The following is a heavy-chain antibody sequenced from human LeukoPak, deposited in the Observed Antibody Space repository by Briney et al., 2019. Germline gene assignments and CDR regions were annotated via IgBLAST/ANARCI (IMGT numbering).Heavy chain of an antibody. CDR1: GYTFTGYY. CDR2: INPNSGGT. V-gene: IGHV1-2*02. J-gene: IGHJ5*02. D-gene: IGHD1-26*01. CDR3: ARDLKWELLTNWFDP. Sequence: ASVKVSCKASGYTFTGYYMHWVRQAPGQGLEWMGWINPNSGGTNYAQKFQGRVTMTRDTSISTAYMELSRLRSDDTAVYYCARDLKWELLTNWFDPWGQGTLVTVSS.